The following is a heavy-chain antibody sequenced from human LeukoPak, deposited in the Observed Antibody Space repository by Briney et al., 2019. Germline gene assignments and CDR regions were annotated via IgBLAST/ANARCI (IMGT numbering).Heavy chain of an antibody. J-gene: IGHJ4*02. CDR3: ARDTGFPFFDY. Sequence: ASVKVSCKASGYTFTGYYLHWVRQAPGQGPEWVGKINTNSGVTDYAQKFQGRVTMTRDTSISTAYMELSSLTSDDTAVYYCARDTGFPFFDYWGQGSLVTVSS. V-gene: IGHV1-2*02. CDR2: INTNSGVT. CDR1: GYTFTGYY.